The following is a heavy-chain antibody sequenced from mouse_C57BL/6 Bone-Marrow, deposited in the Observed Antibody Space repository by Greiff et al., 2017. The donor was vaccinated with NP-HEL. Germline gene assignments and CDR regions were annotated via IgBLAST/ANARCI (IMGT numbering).Heavy chain of an antibody. CDR3: ARYRGYGNYDY. CDR2: IRNKANGYTT. J-gene: IGHJ2*01. V-gene: IGHV7-3*01. Sequence: EVQLVESGGGLVQPGGSLSLSCAASGFTFTDYYMSWVRQPPGKALEWLGFIRNKANGYTTEYSASVKGRFTISRDNSQSILYLQMNALRAEDSATYYCARYRGYGNYDYWGQGTTLTVSS. D-gene: IGHD2-1*01. CDR1: GFTFTDYY.